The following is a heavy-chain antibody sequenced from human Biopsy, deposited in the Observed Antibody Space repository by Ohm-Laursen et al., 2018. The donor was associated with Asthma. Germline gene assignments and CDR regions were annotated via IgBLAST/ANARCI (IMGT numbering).Heavy chain of an antibody. V-gene: IGHV4-39*01. J-gene: IGHJ6*02. Sequence: SDTLSLTCSLSSGSGGYMRSGNYYWGWIRQPPGKGLEWIGSIYYSGTTYYNPSLESRVTVSADTSMNHFSLKLTSVTAADTAVYYCVRGSSSWHHGPFHYYYGLDVWGQGTTATVSS. CDR1: SGSGGYMRSGNYY. D-gene: IGHD6-13*01. CDR3: VRGSSSWHHGPFHYYYGLDV. CDR2: IYYSGTT.